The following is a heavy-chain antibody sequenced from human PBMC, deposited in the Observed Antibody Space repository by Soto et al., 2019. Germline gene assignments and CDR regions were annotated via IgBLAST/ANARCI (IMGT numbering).Heavy chain of an antibody. CDR1: GFTVGNNY. D-gene: IGHD3-10*01. CDR2: IHRGGST. V-gene: IGHV3-66*01. J-gene: IGHJ4*02. CDR3: ARSANTYGSPFDS. Sequence: EVHLVESGGGLVQPGGSLRLSCAASGFTVGNNYMSWVRQAPGKGLEWVSIIHRGGSTSYADSVKGRFTISRDSSKNILYLKINGLTADDTAVYYCARSANTYGSPFDSWGQGALVTVSS.